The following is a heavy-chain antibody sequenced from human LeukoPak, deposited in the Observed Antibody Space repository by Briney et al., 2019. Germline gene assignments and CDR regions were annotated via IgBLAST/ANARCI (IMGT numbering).Heavy chain of an antibody. Sequence: SETLSLTCTVSGCSISSYYWSWIRQPAGKGLEWIGRIYTSGSTNYNPSLKSRATMSVDTSKNQFSLKLSSVTAADTAVYYCARDCPGAACGGLLYGMDVWGQGTTVTVSS. CDR1: GCSISSYY. D-gene: IGHD2-21*01. V-gene: IGHV4-4*07. J-gene: IGHJ6*02. CDR3: ARDCPGAACGGLLYGMDV. CDR2: IYTSGST.